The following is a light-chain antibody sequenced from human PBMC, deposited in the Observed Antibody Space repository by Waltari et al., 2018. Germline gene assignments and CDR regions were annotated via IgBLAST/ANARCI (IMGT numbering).Light chain of an antibody. J-gene: IGLJ3*02. V-gene: IGLV2-11*01. CDR1: NSHVGGYNY. Sequence: QSALTQPRSVSGSPGQSVTLSCTGTNSHVGGYNYVSWYQQHADKAPKLMIYDVSNRPSGVPDRFSGSKSGNTASLTISGLQAEDEADYYCCSYAGRYTWVFGGGTKLTVL. CDR2: DVS. CDR3: CSYAGRYTWV.